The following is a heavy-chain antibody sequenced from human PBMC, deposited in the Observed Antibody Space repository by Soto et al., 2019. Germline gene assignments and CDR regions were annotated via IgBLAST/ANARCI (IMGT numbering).Heavy chain of an antibody. J-gene: IGHJ6*02. CDR2: IMPIFGRA. V-gene: IGHV1-69*12. CDR3: ATWLKEAGIGGNYYSGMDV. D-gene: IGHD6-19*01. CDR1: GGTFSNYA. Sequence: QVQLVQSGAEVKKPGSSVKVSCKASGGTFSNYAFSWVRQAPGQGLEWLGGIMPIFGRADYAQKFRGRVTITADEPXXXAXXELSSLRSDDTAVYYCATWLKEAGIGGNYYSGMDVWGQGTTVTVSS.